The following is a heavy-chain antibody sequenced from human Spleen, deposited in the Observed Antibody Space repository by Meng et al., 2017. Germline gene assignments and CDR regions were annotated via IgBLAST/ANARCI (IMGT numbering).Heavy chain of an antibody. J-gene: IGHJ4*02. Sequence: QVGLVQFGDEVKNPGASVKVSCKASGNPFTGNYIHWVRQAPGQGLEWMGWINPNSGGTFYAQKFKGRVTLTSDTSISTAYMDLTSLRSDDTAVYYCARDEDISAAGKLFGDYWGQGTLVTVSS. D-gene: IGHD6-25*01. CDR3: ARDEDISAAGKLFGDY. V-gene: IGHV1-2*02. CDR2: INPNSGGT. CDR1: GNPFTGNY.